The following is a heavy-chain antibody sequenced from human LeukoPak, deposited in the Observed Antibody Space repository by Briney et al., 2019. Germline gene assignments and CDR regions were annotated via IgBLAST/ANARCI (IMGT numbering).Heavy chain of an antibody. V-gene: IGHV3-48*03. Sequence: GSLRLSCVASGFTFSTYEMNWVRQAPGKGREGVSYISRSGDIVYYEDYVTSRFTVSTDSAKNSLYLQMNSPRAEDTAVYNCARDIAYYFGSGDSRIFDYWGQRTLVTVSS. CDR3: ARDIAYYFGSGDSRIFDY. D-gene: IGHD3-10*01. CDR2: ISRSGDIV. J-gene: IGHJ4*02. CDR1: GFTFSTYE.